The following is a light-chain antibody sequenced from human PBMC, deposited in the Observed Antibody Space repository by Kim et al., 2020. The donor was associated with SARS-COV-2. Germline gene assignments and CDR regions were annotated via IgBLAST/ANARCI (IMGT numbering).Light chain of an antibody. J-gene: IGKJ1*01. V-gene: IGKV1-27*01. CDR1: QGIYNS. CDR3: QKYDSAPWT. Sequence: DIQMTQSPSSLSASVRDRITITCRASQGIYNSLAWYQVKPGKVPMLLIYAASTLQSGVPSRFSGSGSGTAFTLTISSLQPEDVSTYYCQKYDSAPWTFGQGTKVDIK. CDR2: AAS.